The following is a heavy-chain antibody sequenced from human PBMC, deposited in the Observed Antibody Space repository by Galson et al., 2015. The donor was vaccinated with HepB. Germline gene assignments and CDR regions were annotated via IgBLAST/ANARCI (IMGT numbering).Heavy chain of an antibody. V-gene: IGHV3-15*01. CDR3: FGEGGY. CDR2: IKSRSDGETT. CDR1: GFPFSNVW. J-gene: IGHJ4*02. D-gene: IGHD3-3*01. Sequence: SLRLSCAVSGFPFSNVWMSWVRQAPGKGLEWVGRIKSRSDGETTDYGAPVKGRFIISRDDSKNTLYLQMNTLKTEDTAVYYCFGEGGYWGQGTLVTVSS.